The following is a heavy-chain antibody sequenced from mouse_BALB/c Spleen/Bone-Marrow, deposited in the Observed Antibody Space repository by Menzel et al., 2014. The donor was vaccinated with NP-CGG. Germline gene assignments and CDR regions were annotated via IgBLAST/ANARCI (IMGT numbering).Heavy chain of an antibody. J-gene: IGHJ4*01. CDR2: IYPGNVNT. D-gene: IGHD4-1*01. Sequence: QVQLQQSGPELVKPGASVRISCKASGYTFTGYYIHWVKQRPGQGLEWIGWIYPGNVNTKYNEKFKGKATLTADKSSSTAYMQLSSLTSEDSAIYFCARLGRDYAMDYWGQGTSVTVSS. CDR3: ARLGRDYAMDY. CDR1: GYTFTGYY. V-gene: IGHV1S56*01.